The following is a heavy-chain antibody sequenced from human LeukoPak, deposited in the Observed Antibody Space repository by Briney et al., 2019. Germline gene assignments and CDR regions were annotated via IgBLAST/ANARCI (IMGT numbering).Heavy chain of an antibody. J-gene: IGHJ6*04. CDR3: AELGITMIGGV. CDR1: GFTFSTYS. D-gene: IGHD3-10*02. Sequence: GGSLRLSCAASGFTFSTYSMNWVRQAPGKGLEWVSYISSGSNTIYYADSVKGRFTISRDNAKNSLYLQMNSLRAEDTAVYYCAELGITMIGGVWGKGTTVTISS. V-gene: IGHV3-48*04. CDR2: ISSGSNTI.